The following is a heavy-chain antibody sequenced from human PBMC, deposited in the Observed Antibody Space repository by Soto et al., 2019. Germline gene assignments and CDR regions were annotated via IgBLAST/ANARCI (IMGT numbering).Heavy chain of an antibody. V-gene: IGHV3-7*01. J-gene: IGHJ4*02. CDR3: TRDMEGGNVYDSRAR. CDR1: GFTFSTYW. D-gene: IGHD1-1*01. CDR2: IGQDGSEK. Sequence: EVHLEESGGGLVQPGGSLRLSCAASGFTFSTYWMSWVRQSPEKGLEWVANIGQDGSEKYYVDSVKGRFTISRDNGKKYLFLQMNSLRAEDTAVYYCTRDMEGGNVYDSRARWGQGTLVTVSS.